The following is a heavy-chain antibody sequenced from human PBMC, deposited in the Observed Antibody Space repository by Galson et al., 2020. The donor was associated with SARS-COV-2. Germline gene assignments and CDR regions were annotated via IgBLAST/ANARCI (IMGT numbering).Heavy chain of an antibody. CDR1: GFVFSGPA. CDR3: TRFVEGANYFDY. Sequence: GESLKISCAASGFVFSGPALHWVRQASGRGLAWVGRIRSKAHNYATAYGASVKDRFTIFRDDSKNTAYVEMHNLKTEDTAVYYCTRFVEGANYFDYWGQGALVTVSS. V-gene: IGHV3-73*01. CDR2: IRSKAHNYAT. J-gene: IGHJ4*02. D-gene: IGHD1-1*01.